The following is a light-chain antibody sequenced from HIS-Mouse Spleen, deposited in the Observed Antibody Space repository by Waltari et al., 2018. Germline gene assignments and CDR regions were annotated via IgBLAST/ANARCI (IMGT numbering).Light chain of an antibody. CDR1: QSVSSSY. J-gene: IGKJ2*01. Sequence: EIVLTQSPGTLSLSPGERATLSCRASQSVSSSYLAGYQQKPGQAPRRLIYGASSRATGIPDRFSGSGSGTDFTLTISRLEPEDFAVYYCQQYGSSPMYTFGQGTKLEIK. CDR2: GAS. CDR3: QQYGSSPMYT. V-gene: IGKV3-20*01.